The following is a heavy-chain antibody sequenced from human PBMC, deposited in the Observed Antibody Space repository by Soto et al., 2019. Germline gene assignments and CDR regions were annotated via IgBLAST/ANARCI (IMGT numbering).Heavy chain of an antibody. D-gene: IGHD6-6*01. J-gene: IGHJ5*02. CDR1: GYTFTGHY. V-gene: IGHV1-2*02. Sequence: ASVKVSCKASGYTFTGHYIHWVRQAPEQGPEWMGEIGPESGATRYAQGFQGRVTMTRDMSITTVYMELNNLTPEDTAVYYCARDPLRIAARRGWFDPWGQGTLVTVSS. CDR3: ARDPLRIAARRGWFDP. CDR2: IGPESGAT.